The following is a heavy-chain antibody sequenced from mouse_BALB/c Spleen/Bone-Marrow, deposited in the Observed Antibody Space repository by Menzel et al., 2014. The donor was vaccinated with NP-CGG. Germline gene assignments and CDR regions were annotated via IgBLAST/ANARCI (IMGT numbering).Heavy chain of an antibody. CDR1: GFTFSSYT. CDR3: TRDGKGNYDYAMDY. J-gene: IGHJ4*01. Sequence: EVHLVESGGGLVKPGGSLKLSCAASGFTFSSYTMSWVRQTPEKRLEWVATISSGGSYTYYPDRVKGRFTISRDNAKNTLYLQMSSLKSEDTAMYYCTRDGKGNYDYAMDYWGQGTSVTVSS. CDR2: ISSGGSYT. D-gene: IGHD2-1*01. V-gene: IGHV5-6-4*01.